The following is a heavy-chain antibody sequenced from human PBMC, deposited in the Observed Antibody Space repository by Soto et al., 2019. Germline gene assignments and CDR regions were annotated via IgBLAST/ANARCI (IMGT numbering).Heavy chain of an antibody. Sequence: PSETLSLTCTVSGGSISSYYWSWIRQPPGKGLEWIGYIYYSGSTNYNPSLKSRVTISVDTSKNQFSLKLSSVTAADTAVYYCARGLLGYCTNGVCYISTFDYWGQGTLVTVSS. CDR3: ARGLLGYCTNGVCYISTFDY. CDR2: IYYSGST. D-gene: IGHD2-8*01. V-gene: IGHV4-59*01. J-gene: IGHJ4*02. CDR1: GGSISSYY.